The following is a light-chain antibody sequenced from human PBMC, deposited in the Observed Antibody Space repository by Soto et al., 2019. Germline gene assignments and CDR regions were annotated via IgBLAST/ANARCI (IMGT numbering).Light chain of an antibody. CDR3: HQYNNWPQT. J-gene: IGKJ1*01. V-gene: IGKV3-15*01. CDR1: QSVSSK. CDR2: GAS. Sequence: LSVSPGERATLSCRASQSVSSKLVWYQQKPGQAPRLLIYGASTRATGIPATFSGSGSGTNFTLTISSLQSEDFAVYYCHQYNNWPQTFGQGTKVEIK.